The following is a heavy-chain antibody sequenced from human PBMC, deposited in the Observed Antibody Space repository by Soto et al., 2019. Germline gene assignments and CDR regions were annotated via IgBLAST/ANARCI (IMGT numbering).Heavy chain of an antibody. CDR1: GGTFSSYA. D-gene: IGHD3-3*01. V-gene: IGHV1-69*01. J-gene: IGHJ6*02. CDR3: ARLFNTISEVAMRLGMDV. CDR2: IIPIFGTA. Sequence: QVQLVQSGAEVKKPGSSVKVSCKASGGTFSSYAISWVRQAPGQGLEWMGGIIPIFGTANYAHKFQGRVTMTADASTSSAYMERSSLRSEDTAVYYCARLFNTISEVAMRLGMDVWGPGTTVTVSS.